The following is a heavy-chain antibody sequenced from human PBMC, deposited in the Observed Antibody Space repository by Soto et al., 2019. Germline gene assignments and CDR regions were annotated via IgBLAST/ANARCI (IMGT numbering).Heavy chain of an antibody. CDR3: ARGAPALVGTLRC. D-gene: IGHD2-2*01. CDR1: GGSFSGYY. CDR2: INHSGST. J-gene: IGHJ4*02. Sequence: QVQLQQWGAGLLKPSETLSLTCAVYGGSFSGYYWSWIRQPPGKGLEWIGEINHSGSTNYNPSLNSRVTISLDTSKNQFSLKLISVSAADTAVYYCARGAPALVGTLRCWGLGNLVTDSS. V-gene: IGHV4-34*01.